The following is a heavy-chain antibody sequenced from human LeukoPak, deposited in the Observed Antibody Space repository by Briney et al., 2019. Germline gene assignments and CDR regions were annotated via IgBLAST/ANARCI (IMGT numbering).Heavy chain of an antibody. V-gene: IGHV4-4*02. D-gene: IGHD1/OR15-1a*01. CDR3: ARQKWEQQGRDYYFNGLDV. Sequence: SETLSLTCSVSIGSISSSKWWSWVRQSPVKGMEWNGEIYLYGTTNYNPSFTSRVTMSVDRSRNQFSLKLTSVTAADTAVYYCARQKWEQQGRDYYFNGLDVWGPGTTVIVSS. CDR2: IYLYGTT. CDR1: IGSISSSKW. J-gene: IGHJ6*02.